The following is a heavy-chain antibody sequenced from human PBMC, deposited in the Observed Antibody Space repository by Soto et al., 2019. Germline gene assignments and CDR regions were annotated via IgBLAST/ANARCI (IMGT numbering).Heavy chain of an antibody. V-gene: IGHV1-18*01. CDR1: GYTFYSYD. CDR2: TSIYNGNT. Sequence: GASVKVSCKASGYTFYSYDITWVRQAPGQGLEWMGTTSIYNGNTNFAQNLQGRVTMTIDKSTATAYMELNSLTSDDTAVYYCARARATVTTERALGYWGQGTLVTV. J-gene: IGHJ4*02. D-gene: IGHD4-17*01. CDR3: ARARATVTTERALGY.